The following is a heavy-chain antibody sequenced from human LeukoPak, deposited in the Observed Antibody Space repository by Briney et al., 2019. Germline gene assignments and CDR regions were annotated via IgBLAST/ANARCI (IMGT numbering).Heavy chain of an antibody. D-gene: IGHD7-27*01. Sequence: GGSLRLSCAASGLKFDEYGMYWVRQAPGKGLEWVAGTNWNSGSIGYADSVKGRFTISRDNARNSLYLQMDSLRAEDTAFYYCFAGADYWGQGTLVTVSS. CDR1: GLKFDEYG. J-gene: IGHJ4*02. CDR2: TNWNSGSI. CDR3: FAGADY. V-gene: IGHV3-9*01.